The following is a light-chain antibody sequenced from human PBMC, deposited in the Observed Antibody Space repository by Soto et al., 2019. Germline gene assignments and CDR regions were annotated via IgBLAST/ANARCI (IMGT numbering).Light chain of an antibody. Sequence: DIQMTQSPSTLSASVGDRVTITCRASQTIIDWLAWYQQKPGKAPKVLIYKTSSLENGVTSRFTGSGYGTEFTLTISSLQPDDFATYYCQQSNSYPWTFGRGTKVEI. CDR2: KTS. V-gene: IGKV1-5*03. CDR3: QQSNSYPWT. J-gene: IGKJ1*01. CDR1: QTIIDW.